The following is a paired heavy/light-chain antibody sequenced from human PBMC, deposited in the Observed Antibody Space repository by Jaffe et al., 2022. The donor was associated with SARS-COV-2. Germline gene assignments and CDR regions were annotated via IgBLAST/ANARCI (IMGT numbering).Heavy chain of an antibody. V-gene: IGHV3-23*01. CDR2: ISGSGDST. CDR1: GFTFSSYA. CDR3: AKNGGGPYDRLDY. D-gene: IGHD2-15*01. J-gene: IGHJ4*02. Sequence: DVQLLESGGGLVQPGGSLRLSCAASGFTFSSYAMSWVRQASGKGLEWVSAISGSGDSTRYADSVKGRFTISRDNSKNTLHLQMNSLRAEDTAIYYCAKNGGGPYDRLDYWGQGTLVTVSS.
Light chain of an antibody. CDR1: QSVLYSSNNKNY. CDR2: WAS. CDR3: QQYYSIPFT. J-gene: IGKJ3*01. Sequence: DIVMTQSPDSLAVSLGERATINCKSSQSVLYSSNNKNYLAWYQQKPGQPPKLLIYWASTRESGVPDRFSGSGSGTDFTLTISSLQAEDVAVYYCQQYYSIPFTFGPGTKVDIK. V-gene: IGKV4-1*01.